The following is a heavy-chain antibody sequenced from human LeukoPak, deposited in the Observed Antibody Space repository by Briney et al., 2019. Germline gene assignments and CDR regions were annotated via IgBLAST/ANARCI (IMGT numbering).Heavy chain of an antibody. CDR3: ARETAATEPSGNDY. D-gene: IGHD6-25*01. CDR1: GYTFTSYA. V-gene: IGHV7-4-1*02. Sequence: GASVKVSCKASGYTFTSYAMNWVRQAPGQGLEWMGWINTNTGNPTYAQGFTGRFVFSLDTSVSTAYLQISSLKAEDTAVYYCARETAATEPSGNDYWGQGTLVTVSS. J-gene: IGHJ4*02. CDR2: INTNTGNP.